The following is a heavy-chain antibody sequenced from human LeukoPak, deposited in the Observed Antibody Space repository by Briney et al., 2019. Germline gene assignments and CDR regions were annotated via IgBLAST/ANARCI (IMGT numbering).Heavy chain of an antibody. CDR2: INSDGSSI. D-gene: IGHD7-27*01. J-gene: IGHJ4*02. CDR3: ARDLNWETY. CDR1: GFTFISYG. V-gene: IGHV3-48*01. Sequence: GGSLRLSCTASGFTFISYGMNWVRQAPGKGLEWVSYINSDGSSIYYADSVKGRFTIARDNAKNSLYLQMNSLRAEDTAVYYCARDLNWETYWGQGTLVTVSS.